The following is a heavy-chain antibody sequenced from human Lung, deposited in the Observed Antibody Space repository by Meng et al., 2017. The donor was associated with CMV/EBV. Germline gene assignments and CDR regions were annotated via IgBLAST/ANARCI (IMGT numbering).Heavy chain of an antibody. CDR1: GCPIRSSSYY. Sequence: SETLSPTCPVPGCPIRSSSYYWGWIRQPPGKGLEWIGSIYYSGSTYYNPSLSSRVTISVDTSKNQFSLKLSSVTAADTAVYYCARHFGEWQQPYYHYYGMDVWGQGTTVTVSS. CDR3: ARHFGEWQQPYYHYYGMDV. V-gene: IGHV4-39*01. J-gene: IGHJ6*02. CDR2: IYYSGST. D-gene: IGHD3-16*01.